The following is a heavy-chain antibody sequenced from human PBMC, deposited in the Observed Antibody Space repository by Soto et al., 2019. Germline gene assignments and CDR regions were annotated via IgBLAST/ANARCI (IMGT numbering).Heavy chain of an antibody. CDR2: INSDGSST. V-gene: IGHV3-74*01. CDR3: ARERQYYDILTGYYPLYGMDV. J-gene: IGHJ6*02. Sequence: PGGSLRLSCAASGFTFSSYWMHWVRQAPGKGLVWVSRINSDGSSTSYADSMKGRFTISRDNAKNTLYLQMNSLRAEDTAVYYCARERQYYDILTGYYPLYGMDVWGQGTTVTVSS. D-gene: IGHD3-9*01. CDR1: GFTFSSYW.